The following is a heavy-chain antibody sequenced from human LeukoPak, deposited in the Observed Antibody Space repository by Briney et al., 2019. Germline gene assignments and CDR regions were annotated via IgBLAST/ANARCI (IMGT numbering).Heavy chain of an antibody. V-gene: IGHV4-30-4*01. D-gene: IGHD3-22*01. CDR3: ARSTYYYDSSASPEFDY. Sequence: NPSQTLTLTCTVSGGSISSGDNYWSWLPQAQGQDLEWIVYIYYSGSTYDNPSLKSRVTISVDMSKNQFSLKLSSVTATDTAVYYCARSTYYYDSSASPEFDYWGQGTLVTVSS. CDR2: IYYSGST. J-gene: IGHJ4*02. CDR1: GGSISSGDNY.